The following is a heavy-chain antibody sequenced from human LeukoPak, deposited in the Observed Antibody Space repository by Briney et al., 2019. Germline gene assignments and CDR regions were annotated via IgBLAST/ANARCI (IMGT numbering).Heavy chain of an antibody. CDR3: ARAAFTSGTPRGFDY. CDR2: TNYRFKWYH. D-gene: IGHD6-19*01. J-gene: IGHJ4*02. Sequence: SQTLSLTSALSGDRLSANIVSWNCLRQSPLRGLESLPRTNYRFKWYHDYAISMKSRMNINPDTFQKQFSLQLISVTPEDTAVYCCARAAFTSGTPRGFDYWGQGTLVTVSS. CDR1: GDRLSANIVS. V-gene: IGHV6-1*01.